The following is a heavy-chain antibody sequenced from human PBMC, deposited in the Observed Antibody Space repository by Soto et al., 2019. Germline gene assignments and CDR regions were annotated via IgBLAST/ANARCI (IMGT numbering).Heavy chain of an antibody. V-gene: IGHV1-18*04. CDR3: ARGYSSGWYRSANWFDP. Sequence: ALVKVYCKASGYTFTRYGISWVRQAPGQGLEWMGWISAYNGNTNYAQKLQGRVTMTTDTSTSTAYMELRSLRSDDTAMYYCARGYSSGWYRSANWFDPWGQGTLVTVSS. J-gene: IGHJ5*02. CDR2: ISAYNGNT. CDR1: GYTFTRYG. D-gene: IGHD6-19*01.